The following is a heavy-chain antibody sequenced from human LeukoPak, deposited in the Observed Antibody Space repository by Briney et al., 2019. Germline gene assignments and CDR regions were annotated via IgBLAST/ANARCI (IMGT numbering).Heavy chain of an antibody. CDR2: IWYDGSNK. V-gene: IGHV3-33*01. J-gene: IGHJ4*02. CDR3: ARGPHYDFWSGYSTTDY. D-gene: IGHD3-3*01. CDR1: GFTFSSYG. Sequence: GGSLRLSCAASGFTFSSYGMHWVRQAPGKGLEWVAVIWYDGSNKYYADSVKGRFTISRDNSKNTLYLQMNSLRAEDTAVYYCARGPHYDFWSGYSTTDYWGQGTLVTVSS.